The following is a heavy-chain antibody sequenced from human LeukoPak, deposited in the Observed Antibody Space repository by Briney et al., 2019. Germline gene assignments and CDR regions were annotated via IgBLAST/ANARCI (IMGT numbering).Heavy chain of an antibody. Sequence: GESLKISCKGSGYSFTSYWIGWVRQMPGKGLEWMGIIYPGDSDTRYSPSFQGQVTISADKSISTAYLQWSSLKASDTAMYYCARDCSSTSCTTLDAFDIWGQETMVTVSS. D-gene: IGHD2-2*01. CDR2: IYPGDSDT. J-gene: IGHJ3*02. CDR3: ARDCSSTSCTTLDAFDI. CDR1: GYSFTSYW. V-gene: IGHV5-51*01.